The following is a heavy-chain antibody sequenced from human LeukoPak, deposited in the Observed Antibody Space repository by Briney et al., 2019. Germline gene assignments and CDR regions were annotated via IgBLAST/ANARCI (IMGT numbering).Heavy chain of an antibody. Sequence: SQTLSLTCAISGDSVSSNSAAWNWIRQSPSRSLEWLGRTYYRSKWYNDYAVSVKSRITINPDTSKNQFSLQLNSVTPEDTAVYYCARDAVVEEEKLDAFDIWGQGTMVTVSS. D-gene: IGHD2-15*01. V-gene: IGHV6-1*01. CDR2: TYYRSKWYN. J-gene: IGHJ3*02. CDR3: ARDAVVEEEKLDAFDI. CDR1: GDSVSSNSAA.